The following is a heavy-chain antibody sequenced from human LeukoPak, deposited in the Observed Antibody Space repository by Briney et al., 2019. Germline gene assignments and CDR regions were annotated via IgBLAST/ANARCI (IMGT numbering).Heavy chain of an antibody. D-gene: IGHD3-22*01. CDR1: GGPISSGSYY. CDR3: ARAGVDSRSYSFDY. J-gene: IGHJ4*02. V-gene: IGHV4-61*02. Sequence: PSETLSLTCTVSGGPISSGSYYWRWIRQPAGKGLEWIGRIYTSGSTNYNPSLKSRVTISVDTSKNQFSLKLSSVTAADTAVYYCARAGVDSRSYSFDYWGQGTLVTVSS. CDR2: IYTSGST.